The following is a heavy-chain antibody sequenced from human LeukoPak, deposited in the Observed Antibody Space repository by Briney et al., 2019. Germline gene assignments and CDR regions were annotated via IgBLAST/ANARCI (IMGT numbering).Heavy chain of an antibody. CDR1: GYTFTGYY. CDR2: INPNSGGT. V-gene: IGHV1-2*02. D-gene: IGHD4-11*01. J-gene: IGHJ4*02. CDR3: ARGQPTVTTQASLFDY. Sequence: ASVKVSCKASGYTFTGYYMHWVRQAPGQGLEWMGWINPNSGGTNYAQKFQGRVTMTRDTSISTAYMELSRLRSDDTAVYYCARGQPTVTTQASLFDYWGQGTLVTVSS.